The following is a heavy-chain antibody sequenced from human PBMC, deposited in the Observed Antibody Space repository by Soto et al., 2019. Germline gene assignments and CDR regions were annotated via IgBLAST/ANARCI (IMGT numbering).Heavy chain of an antibody. CDR2: LYYSGNT. V-gene: IGHV4-59*01. D-gene: IGHD3-10*01. Sequence: QMQLQESGPGVVKPSETLSLTCTVSGASISTYYWTWIRQAPGKGLEWIGYLYYSGNTNYNPYLKSRVTMSVDTSKNHFYLTLTSATAADTAVYFCARGGSEGVLAVWGQGTTVAVSS. CDR3: ARGGSEGVLAV. CDR1: GASISTYY. J-gene: IGHJ6*02.